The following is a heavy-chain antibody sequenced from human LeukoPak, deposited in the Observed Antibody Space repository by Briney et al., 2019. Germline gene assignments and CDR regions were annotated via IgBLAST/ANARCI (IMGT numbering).Heavy chain of an antibody. CDR2: IKSDGSKT. CDR1: GFTFSSYG. V-gene: IGHV3-74*01. Sequence: GGSLRLSCAASGFTFSSYGMHWVRQAPGKGLVWVSRIKSDGSKTSYADSVKGRFTISRDNAKNTLYLQMNSLRAEDTALYYCARDPHGGSGSDPHDAFDIWGQGTMVTVSS. D-gene: IGHD1-26*01. CDR3: ARDPHGGSGSDPHDAFDI. J-gene: IGHJ3*02.